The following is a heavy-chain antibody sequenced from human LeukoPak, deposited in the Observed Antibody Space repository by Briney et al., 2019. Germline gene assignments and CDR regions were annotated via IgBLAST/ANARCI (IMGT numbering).Heavy chain of an antibody. CDR1: GFTFSSYG. J-gene: IGHJ4*02. Sequence: PGGSLRLSCAASGFTFSSYGMHWVRQAPGKGLEWVAVISYDGSNKYYADSVKGRFTISRDNSKNTLYLQMNSLRAEDTAVYYCAKSQLRYFDWSDYWGQGTLVTVSS. CDR2: ISYDGSNK. CDR3: AKSQLRYFDWSDY. V-gene: IGHV3-30*18. D-gene: IGHD3-9*01.